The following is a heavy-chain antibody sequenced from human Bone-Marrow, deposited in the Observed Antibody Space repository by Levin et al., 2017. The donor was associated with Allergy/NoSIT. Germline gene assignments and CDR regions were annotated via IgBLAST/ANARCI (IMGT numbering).Heavy chain of an antibody. J-gene: IGHJ4*02. D-gene: IGHD3-22*01. CDR3: AREKLAEHYDSSGLD. CDR1: GFTFTNYA. V-gene: IGHV3-30*04. Sequence: GGSLRLSCAASGFTFTNYAMHWVRQPPGKGLEWVALISKDGSNIKHADSVKGRLTLSRDNSKNTLFLQINSLTPEDTAMYFCAREKLAEHYDSSGLDWGQGTLVTVSS. CDR2: ISKDGSNI.